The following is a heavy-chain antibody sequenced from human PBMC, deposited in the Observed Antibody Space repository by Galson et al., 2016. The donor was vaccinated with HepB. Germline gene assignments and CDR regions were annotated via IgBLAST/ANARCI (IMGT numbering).Heavy chain of an antibody. V-gene: IGHV4-31*03. CDR2: ISYTGST. Sequence: TLSLTCTVSGDPISSGSYFWSWNRQHPGKGLEWIGYISYTGSTSYNPSLESRVAISVDTSKNQFSLTLTSVTAADTAIYYCARSGGSRGLYWGRGTLVSVSS. CDR1: GDPISSGSYF. D-gene: IGHD2-15*01. J-gene: IGHJ4*02. CDR3: ARSGGSRGLY.